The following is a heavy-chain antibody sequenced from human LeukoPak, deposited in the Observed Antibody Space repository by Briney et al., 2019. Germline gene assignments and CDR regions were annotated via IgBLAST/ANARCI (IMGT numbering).Heavy chain of an antibody. D-gene: IGHD1-26*01. Sequence: GGSLRLSCAASGFTFSDYYVSWIRQAPGKGLEWVSYISSSGSTIYYADSVKGRFTISRDNAKNSLYLQMNSLRAEDTAVYYCARDYQWDKNLDYWGQGTLVTVSS. CDR2: ISSSGSTI. CDR3: ARDYQWDKNLDY. V-gene: IGHV3-11*01. J-gene: IGHJ4*02. CDR1: GFTFSDYY.